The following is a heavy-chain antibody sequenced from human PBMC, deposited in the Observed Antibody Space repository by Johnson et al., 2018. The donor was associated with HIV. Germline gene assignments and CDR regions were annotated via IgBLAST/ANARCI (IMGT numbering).Heavy chain of an antibody. Sequence: QVQLVESGGGVVQPGRSLRLSCAASGIRLRSYVMHWVRQAPGKGLEWVAFIQADGSNKYYVDSVKGRFTISRDNAKNSLYLQMNSLRAEDTAVYYCAREGSWDAFDIWGQGTMVTVSS. CDR2: IQADGSNK. D-gene: IGHD6-13*01. J-gene: IGHJ3*02. CDR1: GIRLRSYV. CDR3: AREGSWDAFDI. V-gene: IGHV3-33*05.